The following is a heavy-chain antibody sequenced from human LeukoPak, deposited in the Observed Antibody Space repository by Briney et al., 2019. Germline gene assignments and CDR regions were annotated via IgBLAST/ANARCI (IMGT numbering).Heavy chain of an antibody. V-gene: IGHV3-30*04. CDR3: ARDQVGWLLHSWFDP. CDR2: ISYDGSNK. D-gene: IGHD3-22*01. CDR1: GFTFSSYA. J-gene: IGHJ5*02. Sequence: GGSLRLSCAASGFTFSSYAMHWVRQAPGKGLEWVAVISYDGSNKYYADSVKGRFTISRDNSKNTLYLQMNSLRAEDTAVYYCARDQVGWLLHSWFDPWGQGTLVTVSS.